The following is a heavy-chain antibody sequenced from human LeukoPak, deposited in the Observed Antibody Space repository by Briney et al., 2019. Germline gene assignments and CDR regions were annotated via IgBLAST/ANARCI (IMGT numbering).Heavy chain of an antibody. CDR1: GFTFSSYS. CDR3: ARGIGRFRHGLDV. D-gene: IGHD3-3*01. Sequence: GGSLRLSCVASGFTFSSYSINWVRQAPGKGLEWVSSISSSSSYIYYADSMKGRFTISRDNGKNSVYLQMNSLRAEDTAVYYCARGIGRFRHGLDVWGQGTTVTVS. J-gene: IGHJ6*02. V-gene: IGHV3-21*06. CDR2: ISSSSSYI.